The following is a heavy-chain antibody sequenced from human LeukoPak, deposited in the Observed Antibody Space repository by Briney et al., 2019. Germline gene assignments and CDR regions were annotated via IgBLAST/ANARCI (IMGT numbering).Heavy chain of an antibody. CDR2: INGDGSVT. CDR3: ARASYDSSGYYYPGYFDY. CDR1: GFSFISHW. J-gene: IGHJ4*02. D-gene: IGHD3-22*01. V-gene: IGHV3-74*01. Sequence: GGSLRLSCVASGFSFISHWMHWVRQAPGKGLVWVSRINGDGSVTTYADSVKGRCTISRDNAKNSLYLQMNSLRDEDTAVYYCARASYDSSGYYYPGYFDYWGQGTLVTVSS.